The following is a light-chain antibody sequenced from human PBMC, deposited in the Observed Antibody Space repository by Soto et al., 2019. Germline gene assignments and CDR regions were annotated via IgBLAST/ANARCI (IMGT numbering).Light chain of an antibody. V-gene: IGLV2-14*01. Sequence: QSALTQPASVSGSPGQSITISCTGTSSDVGGYNYVSWYQQHPGKAPKLMIYDVSNRPSGVSNRFSGSKSGNTASLTISGLQAEDEADSYCSSHTSSLYVFGTGTKLTVL. CDR1: SSDVGGYNY. J-gene: IGLJ1*01. CDR3: SSHTSSLYV. CDR2: DVS.